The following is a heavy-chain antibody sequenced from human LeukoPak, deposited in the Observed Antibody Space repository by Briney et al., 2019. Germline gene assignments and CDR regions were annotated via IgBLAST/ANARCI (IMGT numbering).Heavy chain of an antibody. J-gene: IGHJ4*02. CDR1: GFTFSTYS. D-gene: IGHD2-15*01. CDR2: LSSSSTYV. Sequence: PGGSLRLSCAASGFTFSTYSMNWVRQAPGKGLGWVSSLSSSSTYVYYADSVKGRFTISRDNAKNSLYLQMNSLRAEDTAVYYCARVRCSGGGCFYNFDYWGQGSLVTVSS. V-gene: IGHV3-21*01. CDR3: ARVRCSGGGCFYNFDY.